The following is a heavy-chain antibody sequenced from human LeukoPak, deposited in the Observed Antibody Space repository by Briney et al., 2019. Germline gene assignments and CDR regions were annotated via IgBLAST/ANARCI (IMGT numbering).Heavy chain of an antibody. CDR1: GGSFSGYY. Sequence: PSETLSLTCAVYGGSFSGYYWSWIRQPPGKGLEWIGEINHSGSTNYNPSLKSRVTISVDTSKNQFSLKLSSATAADTAVYYCARASFFSSGWLDYWGQGTLVTVSS. V-gene: IGHV4-34*01. CDR3: ARASFFSSGWLDY. J-gene: IGHJ4*02. D-gene: IGHD6-19*01. CDR2: INHSGST.